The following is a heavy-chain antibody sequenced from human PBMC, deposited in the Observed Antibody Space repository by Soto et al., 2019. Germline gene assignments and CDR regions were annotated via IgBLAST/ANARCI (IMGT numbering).Heavy chain of an antibody. CDR3: SRGILV. J-gene: IGHJ4*02. CDR1: GGSINSGGYC. V-gene: IGHV4-31*03. CDR2: TSYGGST. D-gene: IGHD5-18*01. Sequence: QVQLQESGPGLVKPSQTLSLTCTVSGGSINSGGYCWSWIRQHPGKGLEWIGCTSYGGSTSYNASLKSRVTISVDTSKNQFSLKLSSVTAADTAVYYCSRGILVWGQGTPITVSS.